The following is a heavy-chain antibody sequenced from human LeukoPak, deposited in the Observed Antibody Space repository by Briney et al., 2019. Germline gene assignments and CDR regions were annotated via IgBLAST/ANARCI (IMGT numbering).Heavy chain of an antibody. CDR2: IRSKAYGGTT. J-gene: IGHJ4*02. V-gene: IGHV3-49*04. CDR3: TRVPYDFWSGYNFDY. Sequence: GGSLRLSCTASGFTFGDYAMSWVRQAPGKGLEWVGFIRSKAYGGTTEYAASVIGRFTISRDDSKSIAYLQMNSLKTEDTAVYYCTRVPYDFWSGYNFDYWGQGTLVIVSS. D-gene: IGHD3-3*01. CDR1: GFTFGDYA.